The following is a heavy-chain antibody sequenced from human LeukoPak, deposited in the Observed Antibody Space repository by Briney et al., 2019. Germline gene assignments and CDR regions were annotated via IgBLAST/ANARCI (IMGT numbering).Heavy chain of an antibody. V-gene: IGHV3-30*02. J-gene: IGHJ3*01. CDR2: VLYDGSLK. D-gene: IGHD3-10*01. CDR1: GFTFSRCD. CDR3: AKRSMVRGVQFDAFDL. Sequence: PGGSLRLSCTASGFTFSRCDMHWVRQAPGKGLEWVAFVLYDGSLKYYADSVRGRVTISRDNSKNTLYLQMNSLRAEDTAVYYCAKRSMVRGVQFDAFDLWGQGTIVTVSS.